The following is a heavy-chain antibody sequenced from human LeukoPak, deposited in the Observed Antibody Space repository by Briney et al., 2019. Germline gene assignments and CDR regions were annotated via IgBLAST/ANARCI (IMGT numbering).Heavy chain of an antibody. CDR1: GYTFTSYA. D-gene: IGHD6-6*01. CDR3: ARDGSPVVGFDWFDP. Sequence: ASVKVSCKASGYTFTSYAMNWVRQAPGQGLEWMGWINTDTGNPTYAQGFTGRFVFSLDTSVSTAYLQISSLKAEDTAVYYCARDGSPVVGFDWFDPWGQGTLVTVSS. V-gene: IGHV7-4-1*02. CDR2: INTDTGNP. J-gene: IGHJ5*02.